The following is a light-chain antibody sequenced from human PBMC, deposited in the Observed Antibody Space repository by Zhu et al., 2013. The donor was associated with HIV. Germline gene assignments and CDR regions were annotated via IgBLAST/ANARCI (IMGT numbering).Light chain of an antibody. CDR1: QSVASNY. CDR3: QQYENWPLT. CDR2: GAS. V-gene: IGKV3-20*01. Sequence: EIVLTQSPDTLSLSPGERATLSCRASQSVASNYFAWYRQKPGQAPSLLIYGASRRATGIPVRFSGSGSGTEFTLTIXSLQSEDFAVYYCQQYENWPLTFGGGTKVEIK. J-gene: IGKJ4*01.